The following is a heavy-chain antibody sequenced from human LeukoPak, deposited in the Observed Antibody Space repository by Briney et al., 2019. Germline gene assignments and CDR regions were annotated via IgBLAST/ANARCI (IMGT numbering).Heavy chain of an antibody. V-gene: IGHV3-7*01. Sequence: GGSLRLSCAASGFTFSSYWMSWVRQAPGKGLEWVANIKQGGSEKHYVDSVKGRFTISRDNAKTSLYLQMNSLRVEDTAVYYCARGWWELLRDYWGQGTLVTVSS. CDR2: IKQGGSEK. CDR1: GFTFSSYW. J-gene: IGHJ4*02. D-gene: IGHD1-26*01. CDR3: ARGWWELLRDY.